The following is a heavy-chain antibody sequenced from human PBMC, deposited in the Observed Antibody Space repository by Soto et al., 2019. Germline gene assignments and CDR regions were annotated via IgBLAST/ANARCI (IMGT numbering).Heavy chain of an antibody. CDR3: ARVRLLGSGYYGMDV. CDR1: GGSISSYY. V-gene: IGHV4-59*01. CDR2: MYYSGST. D-gene: IGHD2-15*01. J-gene: IGHJ6*02. Sequence: SETLSLTCTVSGGSISSYYWSWIRQPPGKGLEWIGYMYYSGSTNYNPSLTSRVTISVDTSKNQFSLKLSSVTAADTAVYYCARVRLLGSGYYGMDVWGQGTTVTVSS.